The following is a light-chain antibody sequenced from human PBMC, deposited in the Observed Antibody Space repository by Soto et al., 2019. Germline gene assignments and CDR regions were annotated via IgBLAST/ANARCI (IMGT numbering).Light chain of an antibody. Sequence: DIVMTQSPATLSVSPGETAALSCRAGQSVGRNFAWYQQKPGQAPRLLIYGASTRATDIPARFRGSGSGTEFTLTISILQSEDFAIYYCQQYNKWPYTFGQGTKLEIK. CDR2: GAS. CDR1: QSVGRN. J-gene: IGKJ2*01. CDR3: QQYNKWPYT. V-gene: IGKV3-15*01.